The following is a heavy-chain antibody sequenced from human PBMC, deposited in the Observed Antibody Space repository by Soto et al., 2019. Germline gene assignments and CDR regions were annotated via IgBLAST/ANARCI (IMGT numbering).Heavy chain of an antibody. Sequence: QVQLQQWRAGLVKPSETLSLSCAVYGQSFSGHSWAWIRQPPGKGLDWIGEISESGSTYYNPSLKSRVTISTDTSKNQFSLKLNSVTAADTAAYFCARGSGIVALPGELEDVNCDFRGQGTLVSVSS. CDR2: ISESGST. CDR3: ARGSGIVALPGELEDVNCDF. V-gene: IGHV4-34*01. CDR1: GQSFSGHS. D-gene: IGHD1-1*01. J-gene: IGHJ4*02.